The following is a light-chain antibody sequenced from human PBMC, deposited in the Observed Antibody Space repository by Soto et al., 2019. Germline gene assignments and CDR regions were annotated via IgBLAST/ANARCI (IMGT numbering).Light chain of an antibody. CDR2: EAS. J-gene: IGKJ1*01. Sequence: VPARVTITCRASQTISSWLAWYQQKPGKAHKLLIYEASTLKSGVPSRFSGSGSGTELTITISSLQPDDFETYYCQQYNNYSLTFGQGTKVDIK. CDR1: QTISSW. V-gene: IGKV1-5*03. CDR3: QQYNNYSLT.